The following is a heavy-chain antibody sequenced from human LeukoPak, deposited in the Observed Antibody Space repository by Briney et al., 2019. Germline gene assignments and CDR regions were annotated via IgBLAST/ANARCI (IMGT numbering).Heavy chain of an antibody. CDR3: ARGNISGWYDWFDP. J-gene: IGHJ5*02. D-gene: IGHD6-19*01. CDR2: INPNSGNP. CDR1: GYTFTGYF. Sequence: ASVKVSCKASGYTFTGYFIHWVRQAPGQGLEWMGWINPNSGNPNYAENFRGRVTMTRDTSISTAYMELSRLTFDDMAMYCCARGNISGWYDWFDPWGQGTLVTVSS. V-gene: IGHV1-2*02.